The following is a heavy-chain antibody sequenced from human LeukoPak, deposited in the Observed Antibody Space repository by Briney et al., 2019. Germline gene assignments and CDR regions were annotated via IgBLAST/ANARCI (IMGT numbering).Heavy chain of an antibody. Sequence: GGSLRLSCAASGFTVSSNYMNWVRQAPGKGLEWVSVIYSGGTTYYVDSVKGRFTISRDISRNTLYLQMNSLRVEDTAVYYCARDRPQTETTGYYGDFDYWGQGTLVTVSS. D-gene: IGHD3-9*01. CDR1: GFTVSSNY. V-gene: IGHV3-53*01. CDR3: ARDRPQTETTGYYGDFDY. J-gene: IGHJ4*02. CDR2: IYSGGTT.